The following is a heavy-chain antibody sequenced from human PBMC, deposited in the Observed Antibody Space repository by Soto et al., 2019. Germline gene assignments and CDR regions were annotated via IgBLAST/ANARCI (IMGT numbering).Heavy chain of an antibody. CDR2: ISGSGGST. D-gene: IGHD3-10*01. CDR1: GFTFSSYA. J-gene: IGHJ6*02. Sequence: GGSLRLSCAASGFTFSSYAMSWVRQAPGKGLEWVSAISGSGGSTYYADSVKGRFTISRDNSKNTLYLQMNSLRAEDTAVYYCAKRGGSGSYYYYYGMDVWGQGTTVTVSS. V-gene: IGHV3-23*01. CDR3: AKRGGSGSYYYYYGMDV.